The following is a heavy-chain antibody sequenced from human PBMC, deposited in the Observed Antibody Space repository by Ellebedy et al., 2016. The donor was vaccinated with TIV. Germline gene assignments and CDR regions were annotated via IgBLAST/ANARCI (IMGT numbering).Heavy chain of an antibody. Sequence: GESLKISCAASGFTFSSYAMSWVRQAPGKGLEWVSAISGSGGTTYYADSVKGRFTISRDNSKNTLYLQMNSLRAEDTAVYYCAKESSSWSDLSYWGQGTLVTVSS. CDR3: AKESSSWSDLSY. CDR2: ISGSGGTT. J-gene: IGHJ4*02. V-gene: IGHV3-23*01. CDR1: GFTFSSYA. D-gene: IGHD6-13*01.